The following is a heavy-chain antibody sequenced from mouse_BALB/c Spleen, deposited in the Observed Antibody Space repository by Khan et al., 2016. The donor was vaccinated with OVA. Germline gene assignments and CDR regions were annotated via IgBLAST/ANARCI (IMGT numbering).Heavy chain of an antibody. J-gene: IGHJ2*02. Sequence: VQLKESGPGLVKPSQSLSLTCTVTGFSITSNYAWNWIRQFPGNKLEWMGYISYSGSTTYNPSLKSRISITRTTSKNQFFLQLKSVTTEDTATYYCARGNYYGYYFDYWGQGTSRTVSS. V-gene: IGHV3-2*02. CDR1: GFSITSNYA. CDR3: ARGNYYGYYFDY. D-gene: IGHD1-1*01. CDR2: ISYSGST.